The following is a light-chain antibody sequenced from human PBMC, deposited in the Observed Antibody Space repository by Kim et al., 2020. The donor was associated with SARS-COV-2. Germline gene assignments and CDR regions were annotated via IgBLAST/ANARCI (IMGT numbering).Light chain of an antibody. J-gene: IGLJ3*02. CDR2: QDR. CDR1: KLGDKY. CDR3: QAWDSSTVV. V-gene: IGLV3-1*01. Sequence: SYELTQPPSVSVSPGQTASITCSGDKLGDKYVSWYQQKPGQSPVLVIYQDRKRPSGIPERFSGSNSGNTATLTISGTQAMDEADYYCQAWDSSTVVFGGGTQLTVL.